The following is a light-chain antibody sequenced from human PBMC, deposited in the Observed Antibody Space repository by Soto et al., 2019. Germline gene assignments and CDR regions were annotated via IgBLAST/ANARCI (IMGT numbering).Light chain of an antibody. J-gene: IGKJ4*01. CDR3: QQYDDWPLT. Sequence: EEVMTQSPATLSVSPGETSTLCCMCIQSVTNNYLAWYQQKPGLAPRLLIHDVSTRATGIPARFSGSGSGTEFTHTISSLQSEDFAVYYCQQYDDWPLTFGGGTKVDI. CDR1: QSVTNN. CDR2: DVS. V-gene: IGKV3D-15*01.